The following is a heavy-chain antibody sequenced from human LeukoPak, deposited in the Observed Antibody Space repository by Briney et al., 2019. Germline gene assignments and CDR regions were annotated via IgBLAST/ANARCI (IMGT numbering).Heavy chain of an antibody. CDR1: GDSISDYY. J-gene: IGHJ4*02. V-gene: IGHV4-4*07. CDR2: VYSSGNT. D-gene: IGHD6-19*01. CDR3: PREMRGMAVRQGFDY. Sequence: SETLSLTCTVSGDSISDYYWSWIRQPAGKGLEWIGRVYSSGNTNYNSSLNSRVTISVDTSNNQSSLKLSSVPAADTAIYYCPREMRGMAVRQGFDYWGQGTLVTVSS.